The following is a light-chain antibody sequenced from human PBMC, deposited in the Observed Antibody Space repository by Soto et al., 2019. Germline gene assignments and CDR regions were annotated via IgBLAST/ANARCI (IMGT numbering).Light chain of an antibody. Sequence: DVTMTQSPSSLSASVGDRVTITCRASQYISNYLNWYQQKSGTAPKLLIHTASTLQSGVPSRFSGRGSGPDFTLTISSVQPDDFAIYFCQQSYSNPPTFGQGTTLEIK. V-gene: IGKV1-39*01. CDR3: QQSYSNPPT. J-gene: IGKJ2*01. CDR1: QYISNY. CDR2: TAS.